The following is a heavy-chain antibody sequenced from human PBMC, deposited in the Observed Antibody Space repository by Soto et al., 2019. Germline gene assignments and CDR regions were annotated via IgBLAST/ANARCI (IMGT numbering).Heavy chain of an antibody. CDR2: INHSGST. Sequence: QVQLQQWGAGLLKPSETLSLTCAVYGGSFSGYYWSWIRQPPGKGLEWIGEINHSGSTNYNPSLKSRVTISVDTSKKQFSLKLSSVTAAATAVYYCAISLPGINRSPSIDYWGQGILGTVAA. CDR1: GGSFSGYY. V-gene: IGHV4-34*01. D-gene: IGHD1-20*01. CDR3: AISLPGINRSPSIDY. J-gene: IGHJ4*02.